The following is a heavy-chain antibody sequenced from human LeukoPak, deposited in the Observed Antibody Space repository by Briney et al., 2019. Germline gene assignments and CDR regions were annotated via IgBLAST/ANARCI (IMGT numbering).Heavy chain of an antibody. CDR3: ARGGRGYSYGHKPKPLVY. CDR1: GGSFSGYY. J-gene: IGHJ4*02. Sequence: SETLSLTCAVYGGSFSGYYWSWIRHPPGKGLEWIGEINHSGSTNYNPSLKSRVTISVDTSKNQFSLKLSSVTAADTAVYYCARGGRGYSYGHKPKPLVYWGQGTLVTVSS. V-gene: IGHV4-34*01. D-gene: IGHD5-18*01. CDR2: INHSGST.